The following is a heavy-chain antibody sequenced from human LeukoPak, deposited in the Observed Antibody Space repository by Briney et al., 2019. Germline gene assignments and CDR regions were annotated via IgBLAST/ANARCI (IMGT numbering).Heavy chain of an antibody. CDR1: GDSVSSNSVT. D-gene: IGHD2-2*01. J-gene: IGHJ5*02. V-gene: IGHV6-1*01. CDR3: ARRLTQYDCFDL. CDR2: TYYRSTWYN. Sequence: SQTLSLTCAISGDSVSSNSVTWNWNRQSPSRGLEWLGRTYYRSTWYNDYAVSVRGRITVNPDTSKNQFSLHLNSVTPEDTAVYYCARRLTQYDCFDLWGQGILVTDSS.